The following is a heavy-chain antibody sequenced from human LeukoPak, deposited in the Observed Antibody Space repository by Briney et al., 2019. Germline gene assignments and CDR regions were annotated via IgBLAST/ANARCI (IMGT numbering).Heavy chain of an antibody. CDR3: AKGGASVTRYVDY. J-gene: IGHJ4*02. CDR2: ISSSDSNI. CDR1: GFTFSNYD. Sequence: GGSLRLSCAASGFTFSNYDMNWLRPAPGKGLEWVSYISSSDSNIYYADSVKGRFTISRDNAKNSLYLQMNSLRAEDTAVYYCAKGGASVTRYVDYWGQGTLVTVSS. V-gene: IGHV3-48*03. D-gene: IGHD4-17*01.